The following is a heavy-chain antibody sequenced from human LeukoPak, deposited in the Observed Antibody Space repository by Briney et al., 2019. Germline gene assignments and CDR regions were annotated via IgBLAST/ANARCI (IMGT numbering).Heavy chain of an antibody. CDR2: FDPEDGET. CDR1: GYTLTELS. V-gene: IGHV1-24*01. CDR3: ATAPGNYYYYVMDV. J-gene: IGHJ6*02. Sequence: ASVKVSCKVSGYTLTELSMHWVRQAPGKGLEWMGGFDPEDGETIYAQEFQGRVTMTEDTSTDTAYMELSSLRSEDTAVYYCATAPGNYYYYVMDVWGQGTTVTVSS.